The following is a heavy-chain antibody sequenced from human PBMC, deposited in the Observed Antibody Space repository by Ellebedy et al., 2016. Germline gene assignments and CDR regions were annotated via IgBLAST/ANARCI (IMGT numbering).Heavy chain of an antibody. D-gene: IGHD6-13*01. J-gene: IGHJ3*02. CDR2: VNLGGGST. CDR1: GYIFTSYY. CDR3: ARVRGSSSLDAFDI. Sequence: ASVKVSCXASGYIFTSYYMHWVRQAPGQGLEWMGIVNLGGGSTSYAQKFQGRVTMTRDTTTSTVYMELSSLRSEDTAVYYCARVRGSSSLDAFDIWGQGTMVTVSS. V-gene: IGHV1-46*01.